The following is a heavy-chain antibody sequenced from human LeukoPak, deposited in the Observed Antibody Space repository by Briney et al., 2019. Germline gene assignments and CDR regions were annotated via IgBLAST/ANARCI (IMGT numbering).Heavy chain of an antibody. D-gene: IGHD3-22*01. V-gene: IGHV1-46*01. CDR1: GYTFTSYY. CDR3: ARGLDYYDSSGSPNLRGYFDY. CDR2: INPSGGST. Sequence: ASVKVSCTASGYTFTSYYMHWVRQAPGQGLEWMGIINPSGGSTSYAQKVQGRVTITRDTSTSKVYMELSSLRSEDTAVYYCARGLDYYDSSGSPNLRGYFDYWGKGTLVTVSS. J-gene: IGHJ4*02.